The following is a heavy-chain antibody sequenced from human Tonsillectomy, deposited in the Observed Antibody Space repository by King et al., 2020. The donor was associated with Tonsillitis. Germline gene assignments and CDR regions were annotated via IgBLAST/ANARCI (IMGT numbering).Heavy chain of an antibody. V-gene: IGHV3-23*04. D-gene: IGHD3-3*01. CDR1: GFTFSSYA. J-gene: IGHJ4*02. CDR3: AKDPSTYYDFWSGRYYFDY. Sequence: VQLVESGGGLVQPGGSLRLSCAASGFTFSSYAMSWVRQAPGKGLEWVSVISDSGGSTCYTDSVNGRFTISRGNSKNTLYLQMNSLRAEDTAVYYCAKDPSTYYDFWSGRYYFDYWGQGTLVTVSS. CDR2: ISDSGGST.